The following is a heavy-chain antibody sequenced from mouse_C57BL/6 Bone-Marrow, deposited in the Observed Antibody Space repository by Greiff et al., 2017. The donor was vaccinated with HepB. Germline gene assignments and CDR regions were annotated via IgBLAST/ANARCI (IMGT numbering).Heavy chain of an antibody. CDR2: IDPSDSET. V-gene: IGHV1-52*01. D-gene: IGHD1-1*01. Sequence: VKLQQPGAELVRPGSSVKLSCKASGYTFTSYWMHWVKQRPIQGLEWIGNIDPSDSETHYNQKFKDKATLTVDKSSSTAYMQLSSLTSEDSAVYYCARSNYYGSSSNYFDYWGQGTTLTVSS. CDR1: GYTFTSYW. J-gene: IGHJ2*01. CDR3: ARSNYYGSSSNYFDY.